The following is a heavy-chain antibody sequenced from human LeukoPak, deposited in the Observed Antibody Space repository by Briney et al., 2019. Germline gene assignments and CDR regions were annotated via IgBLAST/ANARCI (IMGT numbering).Heavy chain of an antibody. CDR3: VKEAGAGVYPNRYYYGMDV. Sequence: PGGSLRLSCFASGFTFISYAMHWVRQAPGKGLEYVSTINSNGGSTYYADSVKGRFTISRDNSKNTLYLQMSSLRAEDTAVYYCVKEAGAGVYPNRYYYGMDVWGLGTTVTVSS. J-gene: IGHJ6*02. CDR2: INSNGGST. V-gene: IGHV3-64D*06. CDR1: GFTFISYA. D-gene: IGHD5/OR15-5a*01.